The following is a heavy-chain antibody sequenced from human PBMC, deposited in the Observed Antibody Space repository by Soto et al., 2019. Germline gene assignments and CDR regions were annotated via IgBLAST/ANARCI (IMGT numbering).Heavy chain of an antibody. CDR1: GYSISSGYY. V-gene: IGHV4-38-2*01. CDR3: ASRKHGSGYLFQ. J-gene: IGHJ4*02. Sequence: SETLSLTCAVSGYSISSGYYWVCIRQPPGKGLEWIGSIYHSGSTYYNPSLKSRVTISVDTSKNQFSLKLSSVTAADTAVYYCASRKHGSGYLFQWCQGNLVTVSS. CDR2: IYHSGST. D-gene: IGHD3-22*01.